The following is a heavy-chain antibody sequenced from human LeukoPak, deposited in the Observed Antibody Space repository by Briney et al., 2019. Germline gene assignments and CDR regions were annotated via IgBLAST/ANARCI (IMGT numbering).Heavy chain of an antibody. CDR3: AGVTGDSGYDTVYYYGMDV. CDR1: GFTFSDYY. CDR2: ISGSGGST. V-gene: IGHV3-23*01. D-gene: IGHD5-12*01. Sequence: GGSLRLSCAASGFTFSDYYMSWIRQAPGKGLEWVSAISGSGGSTYYADSVKGRFTISRDDSKNTLYLQMNSLRAEDTAVYYCAGVTGDSGYDTVYYYGMDVWGQGTTVTVSS. J-gene: IGHJ6*02.